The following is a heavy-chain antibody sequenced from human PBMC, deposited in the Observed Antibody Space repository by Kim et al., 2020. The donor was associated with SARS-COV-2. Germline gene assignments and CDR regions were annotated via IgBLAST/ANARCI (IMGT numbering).Heavy chain of an antibody. CDR2: INPSGGST. Sequence: ASVKVSCKASGYTFTSYYMHWVRQAPGQGLEWMGIINPSGGSTSYAQKFQGRVTMTRDTSTSTVYMELSSLRSEDTAVYYCARDLHRGAVAGYYGMDVWGQGTTVTVSS. CDR1: GYTFTSYY. J-gene: IGHJ6*02. D-gene: IGHD6-19*01. V-gene: IGHV1-46*01. CDR3: ARDLHRGAVAGYYGMDV.